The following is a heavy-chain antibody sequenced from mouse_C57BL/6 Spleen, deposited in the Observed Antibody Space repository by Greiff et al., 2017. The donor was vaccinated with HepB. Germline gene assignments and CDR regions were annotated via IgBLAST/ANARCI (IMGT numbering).Heavy chain of an antibody. D-gene: IGHD2-5*01. CDR3: ARGGYSNYGGYFDV. CDR1: GYTFTSYW. CDR2: IDPSDSET. V-gene: IGHV1-52*01. Sequence: VQLQQPGAELVRPGSSVKLSCKASGYTFTSYWMHWVKQRPIQGLEWIGNIDPSDSETHYNQKFKDKATLTVDKSSSTAYMQLSSLTSEDSAVYYCARGGYSNYGGYFDVWGTGTTVTVSS. J-gene: IGHJ1*03.